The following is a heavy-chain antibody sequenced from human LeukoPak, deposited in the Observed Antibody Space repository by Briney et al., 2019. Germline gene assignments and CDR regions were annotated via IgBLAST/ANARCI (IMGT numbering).Heavy chain of an antibody. V-gene: IGHV3-30-3*01. CDR3: AKDLGYYDSSGYYGNWFDP. CDR2: ISYDGSNK. CDR1: GLTFSSYA. J-gene: IGHJ5*02. Sequence: GRSLRLSCAASGLTFSSYAMHWVRQAPGKGLEWVAVISYDGSNKYYADSVKGRFTISRDNSKNTLYLQMNSLRAEDTAVYYCAKDLGYYDSSGYYGNWFDPWGQGTLVTVSS. D-gene: IGHD3-22*01.